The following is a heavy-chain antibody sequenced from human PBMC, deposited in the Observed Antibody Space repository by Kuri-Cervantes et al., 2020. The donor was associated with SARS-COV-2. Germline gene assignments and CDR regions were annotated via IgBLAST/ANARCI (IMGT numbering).Heavy chain of an antibody. CDR3: ARDKSSGWYRGYFDY. J-gene: IGHJ4*02. CDR2: ISSSGSTI. V-gene: IGHV3-11*04. CDR1: GFTFSDYY. Sequence: GESLKISCAASGFTFSDYYMSWIRQAPGKGLEWVSYISSSGSTIYYADSVKGRFTISRDNAKNSLYLQMNSLRAEDTAVYYCARDKSSGWYRGYFDYWGQGTLVTVSS. D-gene: IGHD6-19*01.